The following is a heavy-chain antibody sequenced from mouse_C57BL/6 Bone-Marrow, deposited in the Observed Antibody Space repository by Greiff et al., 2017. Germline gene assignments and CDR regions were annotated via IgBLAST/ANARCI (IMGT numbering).Heavy chain of an antibody. CDR3: ATINVAYYSNYDYDMDY. D-gene: IGHD2-5*01. CDR2: IYPGDGDT. J-gene: IGHJ4*01. V-gene: IGHV1-82*01. Sequence: QVQLQQSGPELVKPGASVKISCKASGYAFSSSWMTWVKQRPGKGLEWIGRIYPGDGDTNYKGKFNGKATLTEDKSSSSAYMQLSSLTSEDSAVSFCATINVAYYSNYDYDMDYWGQGTSGTVSS. CDR1: GYAFSSSW.